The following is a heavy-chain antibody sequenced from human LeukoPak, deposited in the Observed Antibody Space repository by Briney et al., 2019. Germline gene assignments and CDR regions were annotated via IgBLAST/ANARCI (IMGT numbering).Heavy chain of an antibody. V-gene: IGHV4-34*01. CDR2: INHSGST. CDR1: GGSFSGYY. D-gene: IGHD5-12*01. CDR3: ARVSGYDWESFHDY. Sequence: SETLSLTCAVYGGSFSGYYWNWIRQAPGKGLEWIGEINHSGSTNYNPSLKSRVTISVDTSKNQFSLRLSSVTAADTAVYYCARVSGYDWESFHDYWGQGILVTVSS. J-gene: IGHJ4*02.